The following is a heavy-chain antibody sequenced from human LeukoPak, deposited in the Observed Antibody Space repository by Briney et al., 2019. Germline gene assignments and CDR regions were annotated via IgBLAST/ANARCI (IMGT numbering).Heavy chain of an antibody. CDR2: ISGSGGST. D-gene: IGHD5-12*01. CDR1: GFTFSSYA. J-gene: IGHJ4*02. CDR3: AKDLQSGYASYYFDY. V-gene: IGHV3-23*01. Sequence: GGSLRLSCAASGFTFSSYAMSWVRQAPGKELEWVSAISGSGGSTYYADSVKGRFTISRDNSKNTLYLQMNSLRAEDTAVYYCAKDLQSGYASYYFDYWGQGTLVTVSS.